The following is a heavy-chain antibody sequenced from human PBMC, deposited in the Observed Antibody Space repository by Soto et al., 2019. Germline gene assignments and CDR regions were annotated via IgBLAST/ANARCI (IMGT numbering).Heavy chain of an antibody. CDR3: ARWYYYYAFDI. D-gene: IGHD3-10*01. J-gene: IGHJ3*02. CDR1: GGSISSGGYY. Sequence: SETLSLTCTVSGGSISSGGYYWSWIRQHPGKGLEWIGYIYYSGSTYYNPSLKSRVTISVDTSKNQFSLKLSPVTAADTAVYYCARWYYYYAFDIWGQGTMVTVSS. CDR2: IYYSGST. V-gene: IGHV4-31*03.